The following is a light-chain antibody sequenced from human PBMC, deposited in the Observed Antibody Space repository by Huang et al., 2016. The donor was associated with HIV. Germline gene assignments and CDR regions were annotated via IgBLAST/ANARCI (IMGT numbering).Light chain of an antibody. V-gene: IGKV1-5*03. J-gene: IGKJ2*01. CDR2: EAS. Sequence: DIQMTQSPSTLSPSVGDRVTITCRASPSISRWLAWYQQKPGKAPKLLIYEASILETGVPLRFSGSGSGTEFTLTINSLQPDDFATYYCQHYNVYSLPFTFGQGTKLEIK. CDR1: PSISRW. CDR3: QHYNVYSLPFT.